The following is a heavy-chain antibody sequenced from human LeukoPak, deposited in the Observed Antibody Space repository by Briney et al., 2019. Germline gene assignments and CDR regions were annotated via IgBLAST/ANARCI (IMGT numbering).Heavy chain of an antibody. Sequence: GPCLTLSRALSAFSFSSYAMGCVSPHAGGWREWVSAISGRGGSTYYADSVKGRFTISRDNSKNTLYLKMNSLRAEDTVVYYCAKDLPESMVRGVIITGIDAFDIWGQGTMVTVSS. V-gene: IGHV3-23*01. CDR2: ISGRGGST. D-gene: IGHD3-10*01. J-gene: IGHJ3*02. CDR1: AFSFSSYA. CDR3: AKDLPESMVRGVIITGIDAFDI.